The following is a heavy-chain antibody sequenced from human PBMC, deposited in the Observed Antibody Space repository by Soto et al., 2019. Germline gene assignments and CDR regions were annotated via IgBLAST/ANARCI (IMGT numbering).Heavy chain of an antibody. D-gene: IGHD3-10*01. J-gene: IGHJ6*03. Sequence: PGGSLRLSCAASGFTFSSYAMSWVRQAPGKGLEWVSAISGSGGSTYYADSVKGRFTISRDNSKNSLYLQMNSLRAEDTAVYYCARDIITMVNEYYCYYYMDVWGKGTTVTVSS. CDR1: GFTFSSYA. V-gene: IGHV3-23*01. CDR2: ISGSGGST. CDR3: ARDIITMVNEYYCYYYMDV.